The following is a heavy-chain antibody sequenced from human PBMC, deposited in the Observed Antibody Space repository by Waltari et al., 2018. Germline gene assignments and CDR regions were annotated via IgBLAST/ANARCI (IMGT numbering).Heavy chain of an antibody. CDR2: IYYRGTT. J-gene: IGHJ4*02. CDR3: ARSTVSRSVDY. Sequence: QLQLQESGPGLVKPSETLSLTCTVSGGSISSSSSSYWGWMRQPPGKGRQWIATIYYRGTTYYNPSLKSRVSISVDTSKNQFSLKLGSVTAADTAVYYCARSTVSRSVDYWGQGTLVTVSS. CDR1: GGSISSSSSSY. V-gene: IGHV4-39*01.